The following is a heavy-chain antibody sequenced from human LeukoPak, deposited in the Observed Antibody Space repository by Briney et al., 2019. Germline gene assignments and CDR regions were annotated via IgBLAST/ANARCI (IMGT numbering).Heavy chain of an antibody. J-gene: IGHJ6*02. CDR3: ARDPYSMTWSYGMDV. Sequence: GGSLRLSYAASGFTFSTYWMSWVRQAPGRGLEWVANIKEDGSEEVYVDSVRGRFTISRDNAKNSLFLQIHTLRAEDAGVYYCARDPYSMTWSYGMDVWGQGTTVTVSS. D-gene: IGHD6-13*01. CDR1: GFTFSTYW. V-gene: IGHV3-7*05. CDR2: IKEDGSEE.